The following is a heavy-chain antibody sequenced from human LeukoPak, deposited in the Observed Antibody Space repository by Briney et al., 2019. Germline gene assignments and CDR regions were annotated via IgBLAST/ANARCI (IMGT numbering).Heavy chain of an antibody. Sequence: ASVKVSCKASGYTFTSYDINWVRQATGQGLEWMGWMNPNSGNTGYAQKFQGRVTMTRNTSISTAYMELSSLRSEDTAVYYCARATGDYYDSSGYLDYWGQGTLVTVS. CDR2: MNPNSGNT. V-gene: IGHV1-8*01. CDR3: ARATGDYYDSSGYLDY. J-gene: IGHJ4*02. CDR1: GYTFTSYD. D-gene: IGHD3-22*01.